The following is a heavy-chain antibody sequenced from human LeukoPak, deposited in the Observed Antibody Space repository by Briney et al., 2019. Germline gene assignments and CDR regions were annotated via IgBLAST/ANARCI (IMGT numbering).Heavy chain of an antibody. V-gene: IGHV1-2*02. CDR1: GYTFTDYY. J-gene: IGHJ4*02. Sequence: ASVNLSCKASGYTFTDYYMHWVRQAPGQGLEWMGWINPNNGGTYYSQKFQGRVTMTRDTSITSAYMELTRLRSDDTDVYYCARDRGGKYVVYWGQGNLVTVSA. CDR3: ARDRGGKYVVY. CDR2: INPNNGGT. D-gene: IGHD1-26*01.